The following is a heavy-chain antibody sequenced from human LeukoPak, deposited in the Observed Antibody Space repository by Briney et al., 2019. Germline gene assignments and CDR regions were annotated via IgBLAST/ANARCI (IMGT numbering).Heavy chain of an antibody. D-gene: IGHD3-10*01. J-gene: IGHJ4*02. CDR3: ARGYGSGSYYRDLDYFDY. CDR1: GGSISSYY. V-gene: IGHV4-4*07. Sequence: SETLSLTCTVSGGSISSYYWSWIRKPAGKGLEWIGRINTSGSTNYNPSLKSRVTMSVDTSKNQFSLKLSSVTAADTAVYYCARGYGSGSYYRDLDYFDYWSQGTLVTVSS. CDR2: INTSGST.